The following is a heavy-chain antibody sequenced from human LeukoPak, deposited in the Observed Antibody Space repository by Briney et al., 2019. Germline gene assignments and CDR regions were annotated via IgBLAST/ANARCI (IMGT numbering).Heavy chain of an antibody. J-gene: IGHJ4*02. V-gene: IGHV4-34*01. Sequence: SETLSLTCAVYGGSFSGYYWSWIRQPPGKGLEWIGEINHSGSTNYNPSLKSRVTISVDTSKNQFSLKLSSVTAADTAVYYCARGWDYSFDHWGQGTLVTVSS. D-gene: IGHD1-26*01. CDR1: GGSFSGYY. CDR3: ARGWDYSFDH. CDR2: INHSGST.